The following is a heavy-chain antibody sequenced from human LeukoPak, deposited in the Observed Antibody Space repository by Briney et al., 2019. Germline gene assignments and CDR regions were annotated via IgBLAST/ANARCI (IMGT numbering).Heavy chain of an antibody. V-gene: IGHV1-8*03. Sequence: ASVKVSCKASGYTFTSYDINWVRQATGQGLEWMGWMNPNSGNTGYAQKFQGRVTITRNTSISTAYMELSSLRSEDTAVYYCARGAYCSSTSCHDLDYWGQGTLVTVSS. D-gene: IGHD2-2*01. J-gene: IGHJ4*02. CDR2: MNPNSGNT. CDR1: GYTFTSYD. CDR3: ARGAYCSSTSCHDLDY.